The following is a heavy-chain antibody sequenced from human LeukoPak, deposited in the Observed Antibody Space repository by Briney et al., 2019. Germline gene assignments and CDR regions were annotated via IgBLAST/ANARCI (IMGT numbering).Heavy chain of an antibody. J-gene: IGHJ5*02. V-gene: IGHV4-39*01. CDR2: IYYSGST. D-gene: IGHD2-15*01. Sequence: SQTLSLTCTVSGGSISSGGYYWGWIRQPPGKGLEWIGSIYYSGSTYYNPSLKSRVTISVDTSKNQFSLKLSSVTAADTAVYYCASQICSGGSCYSSRFDPWGQGTLVTVSS. CDR1: GGSISSGGYY. CDR3: ASQICSGGSCYSSRFDP.